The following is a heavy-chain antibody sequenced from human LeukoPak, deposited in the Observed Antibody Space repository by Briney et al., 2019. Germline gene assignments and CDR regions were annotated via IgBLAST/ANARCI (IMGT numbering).Heavy chain of an antibody. Sequence: ASVKVSCKASGYTFTGYYMHWVRQAPGQGLEWMGWINPNSGGTNYAQKFQGRVTLTRDTSITTAYMELSSLRSDDTAVYYCARSRWLQFEDWFDPWGQGTLVTVSS. V-gene: IGHV1-2*02. CDR2: INPNSGGT. D-gene: IGHD5-24*01. CDR1: GYTFTGYY. J-gene: IGHJ5*02. CDR3: ARSRWLQFEDWFDP.